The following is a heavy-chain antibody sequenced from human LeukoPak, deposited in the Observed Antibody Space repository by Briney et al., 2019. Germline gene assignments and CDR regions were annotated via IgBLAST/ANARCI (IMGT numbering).Heavy chain of an antibody. D-gene: IGHD3/OR15-3a*01. Sequence: GGSLRLFCDGTGFSFDDYAMHWVRQTPGKGLEWVSMISWSSSYIAYADSVKGRFTISRDNAKNSLFLQMNSLRPEDTAFYYCARDNSGTGSEHYFDSWGQGTLVTVSS. CDR3: ARDNSGTGSEHYFDS. CDR1: GFSFDDYA. CDR2: ISWSSSYI. V-gene: IGHV3-9*01. J-gene: IGHJ4*02.